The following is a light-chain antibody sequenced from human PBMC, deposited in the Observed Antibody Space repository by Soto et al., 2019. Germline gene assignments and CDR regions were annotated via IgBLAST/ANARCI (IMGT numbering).Light chain of an antibody. Sequence: QSVLTQPRSVSGSPGQSVTISCTGTSGDVGGYKFVSWYQQHPGKVPKRIIYDVRNRPSGVPDRFSGSKSGNTASLTISGLQAEDEADYYCCSYAGSYTYVFGTGTKVTVL. J-gene: IGLJ1*01. CDR1: SGDVGGYKF. CDR3: CSYAGSYTYV. V-gene: IGLV2-11*01. CDR2: DVR.